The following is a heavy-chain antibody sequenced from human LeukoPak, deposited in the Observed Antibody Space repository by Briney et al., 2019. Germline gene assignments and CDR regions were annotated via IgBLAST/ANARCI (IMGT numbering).Heavy chain of an antibody. Sequence: PSETLSLTCTVSGYSISSGYYWGWIRQPPGKGLEWIGSIYHSGSTYYNPSLKSRVTISVDTSKNQFSLKLSSVTAADTAVYYCARMIAVAALYYFDYWGQGTLVTVSS. D-gene: IGHD6-19*01. J-gene: IGHJ4*02. V-gene: IGHV4-38-2*02. CDR1: GYSISSGYY. CDR2: IYHSGST. CDR3: ARMIAVAALYYFDY.